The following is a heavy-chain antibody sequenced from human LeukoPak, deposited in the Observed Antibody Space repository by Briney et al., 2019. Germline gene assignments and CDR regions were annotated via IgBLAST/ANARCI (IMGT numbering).Heavy chain of an antibody. J-gene: IGHJ4*02. CDR3: AKIRGYINGWQGFLDS. V-gene: IGHV3-13*04. CDR2: IGTNGDT. Sequence: GGSLRLSCVASGFSFGNYDMHWVRQPTGKGLEWVSAIGTNGDTHYPDSVKGRFTISRENAKNSLYLQMDSLRVEDTAVYYCAKIRGYINGWQGFLDSWGQGTLVTVSS. D-gene: IGHD6-19*01. CDR1: GFSFGNYD.